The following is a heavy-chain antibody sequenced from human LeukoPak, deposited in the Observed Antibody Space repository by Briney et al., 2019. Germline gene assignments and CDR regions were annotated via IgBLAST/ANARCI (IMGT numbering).Heavy chain of an antibody. CDR2: IYYSGST. Sequence: PSQTLSLTCTVSGGSISSGGYYWSWIRQHPGKGLEWIGYIYYSGSTYYNPSLKSRVTISVDTSKNQFSLKLSSVTAADTAVYYCARAFWSGYQNYYYYMDVWGKGTTVTVSS. CDR1: GGSISSGGYY. D-gene: IGHD3-3*01. V-gene: IGHV4-31*03. J-gene: IGHJ6*03. CDR3: ARAFWSGYQNYYYYMDV.